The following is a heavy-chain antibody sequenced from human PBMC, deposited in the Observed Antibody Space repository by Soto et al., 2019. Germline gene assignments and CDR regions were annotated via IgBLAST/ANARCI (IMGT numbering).Heavy chain of an antibody. CDR3: ARQQSLPAAIAFYYGMDV. J-gene: IGHJ6*02. D-gene: IGHD2-2*01. CDR1: GYSFTSYW. CDR2: IYPGDSDT. Sequence: GESLKISCKGSGYSFTSYWIGWVRRMPGKGLEWMGIIYPGDSDTRYSPSFQGQVTISADKSISTAYLQWSSLKASDTAMYYCARQQSLPAAIAFYYGMDVWGQGTTVTVSS. V-gene: IGHV5-51*01.